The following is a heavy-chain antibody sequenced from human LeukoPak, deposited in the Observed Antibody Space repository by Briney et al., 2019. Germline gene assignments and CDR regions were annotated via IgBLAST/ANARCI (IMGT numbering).Heavy chain of an antibody. D-gene: IGHD3-10*01. Sequence: ASVKVSCKASGYTFTSYGISWVRQAPGQGLEWMGWISAYNGNTNYAQKLQGRVTMTTDTSTSTAYMELRSLRSDDTAVYYCARDSSITMVRGVIAMYNWFDPWGQGTLVTVSS. CDR3: ARDSSITMVRGVIAMYNWFDP. CDR1: GYTFTSYG. J-gene: IGHJ5*02. V-gene: IGHV1-18*01. CDR2: ISAYNGNT.